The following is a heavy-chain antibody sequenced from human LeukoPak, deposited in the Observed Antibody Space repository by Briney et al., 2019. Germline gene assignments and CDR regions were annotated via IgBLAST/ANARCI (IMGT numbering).Heavy chain of an antibody. CDR1: GGTFSSYA. CDR3: AREAFTTVTTATDAFDF. V-gene: IGHV1-2*02. D-gene: IGHD4-17*01. CDR2: INPNSGAS. J-gene: IGHJ3*01. Sequence: GASVKVSCKASGGTFSSYAISWVRQAPGQGLEWMGWINPNSGASNYAQKFQGRVTMTRDTSISTAYMELSSLRSDDTAVYYCAREAFTTVTTATDAFDFWGQGTMVTVSS.